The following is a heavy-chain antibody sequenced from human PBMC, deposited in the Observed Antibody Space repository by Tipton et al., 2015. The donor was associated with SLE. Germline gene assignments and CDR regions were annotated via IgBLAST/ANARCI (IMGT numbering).Heavy chain of an antibody. CDR1: GYTFTDYY. J-gene: IGHJ4*02. CDR3: ATMDVFGANSLVF. CDR2: INPNSGAT. Sequence: QLVQSGAEVKKPGASVKVSCKASGYTFTDYYMHWVRQAPGQGLEWMGYINPNSGATNYAQKFQGRVTMTRERSISTAYMEMTRLTSDDTAVYYCATMDVFGANSLVFWGQGTLVTVSS. V-gene: IGHV1-2*02. D-gene: IGHD3-10*01.